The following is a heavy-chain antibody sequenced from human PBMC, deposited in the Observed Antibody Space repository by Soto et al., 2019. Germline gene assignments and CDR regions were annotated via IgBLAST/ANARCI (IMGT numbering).Heavy chain of an antibody. J-gene: IGHJ4*02. CDR1: GYTFTSYA. CDR2: INAGNGNT. Sequence: QVQLVQSGAEVKKPGASVKVSCKASGYTFTSYAMHWVRQAPGQRLEWMGWINAGNGNTKYSQKFQGRVTITRDTSASTAYMELSSLRSEDTAVYYCARDLAAAGYFNYWGQGTLVTVSS. CDR3: ARDLAAAGYFNY. V-gene: IGHV1-3*01. D-gene: IGHD6-13*01.